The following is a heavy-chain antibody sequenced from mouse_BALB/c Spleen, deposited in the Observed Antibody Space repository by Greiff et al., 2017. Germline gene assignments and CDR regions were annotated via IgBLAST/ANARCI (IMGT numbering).Heavy chain of an antibody. Sequence: QVQLQQSGAELVKPGASVKLSCKASGYTFTSYYMYWVKQRPGQGLEWIGEINPSNGGTNFNEKFKSKATLTVDKSSSTAYMQLSSLTSEDSAVYYCTSGYPYYYAMDYWGQGTSVTVSS. CDR1: GYTFTSYY. CDR3: TSGYPYYYAMDY. CDR2: INPSNGGT. J-gene: IGHJ4*01. V-gene: IGHV1S81*02. D-gene: IGHD2-14*01.